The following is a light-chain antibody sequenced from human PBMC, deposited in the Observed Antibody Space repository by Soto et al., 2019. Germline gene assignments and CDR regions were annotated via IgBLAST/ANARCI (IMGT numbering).Light chain of an antibody. J-gene: IGKJ2*01. CDR1: QSVTSNY. V-gene: IGKV3-20*01. CDR3: QQYGRSPLMHT. CDR2: GGS. Sequence: EIVLTQSPGTPSLSPGERATLSCRASQSVTSNYLAWYQQKPGQAPRLLIYGGSTRAAGVPDRFSGSGSGTDFTLTITRVEPEDFAVYYCQQYGRSPLMHTFGQGTKLGVK.